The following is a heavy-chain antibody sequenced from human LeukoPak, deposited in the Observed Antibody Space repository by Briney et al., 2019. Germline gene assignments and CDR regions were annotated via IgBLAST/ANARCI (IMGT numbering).Heavy chain of an antibody. V-gene: IGHV1-58*01. CDR3: AAAEDIVIVPAATDWFDP. D-gene: IGHD2-2*01. Sequence: GTSVTVSCKASGFTFAISAVQWVRQGRGQRLEWVGWIVVGSGNTNYAQKFQERVSITRDMSTSTAYMELSSLRSEDTAVYYCAAAEDIVIVPAATDWFDPWGQGTLVTVSS. CDR2: IVVGSGNT. CDR1: GFTFAISA. J-gene: IGHJ5*02.